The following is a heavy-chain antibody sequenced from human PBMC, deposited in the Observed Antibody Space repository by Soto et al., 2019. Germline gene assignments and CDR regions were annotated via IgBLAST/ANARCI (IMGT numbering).Heavy chain of an antibody. J-gene: IGHJ5*02. CDR1: GGSISSYY. Sequence: QVQLQESGPGLVKPSETLSLTCTVSGGSISSYYWSWIRQPPGKGLEWIGYIYYSGSTNYNPSLKSRVPISVDTSKNQFSLKLSSVTAADTAVYYCARHEVGWGPGGWFDPWGQGTLVTVSS. D-gene: IGHD6-19*01. V-gene: IGHV4-59*08. CDR3: ARHEVGWGPGGWFDP. CDR2: IYYSGST.